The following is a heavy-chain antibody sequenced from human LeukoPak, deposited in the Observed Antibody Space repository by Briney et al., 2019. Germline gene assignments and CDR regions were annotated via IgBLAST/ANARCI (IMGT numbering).Heavy chain of an antibody. CDR1: GFTFSSYG. J-gene: IGHJ4*02. V-gene: IGHV3-30*02. D-gene: IGHD3-22*01. CDR2: IRYDGSNK. Sequence: GGSLRLSCAASGFTFSSYGMHWVRQAPGKGLEWVAFIRYDGSNKYYADSVKGRFTISRDNAKNTLYLQMNSLRAEDTALYYCARSRYSYDSTGFPHYWGQGTLVTVSS. CDR3: ARSRYSYDSTGFPHY.